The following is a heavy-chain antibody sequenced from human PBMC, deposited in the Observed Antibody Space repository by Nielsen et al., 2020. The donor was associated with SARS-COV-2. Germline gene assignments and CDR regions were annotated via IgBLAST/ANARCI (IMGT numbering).Heavy chain of an antibody. J-gene: IGHJ4*02. Sequence: GGSLRLSCVVSGFTISTYGMNWVRQAPGKGLEWVSAISSSTYYADSVKGRFTVSRDNSKNTLYLQMNSLRAEDTAVYYCAKRSGYTSGWYGDYWGQGTLVTVSS. CDR2: ISSST. V-gene: IGHV3-23*01. D-gene: IGHD6-19*01. CDR1: GFTISTYG. CDR3: AKRSGYTSGWYGDY.